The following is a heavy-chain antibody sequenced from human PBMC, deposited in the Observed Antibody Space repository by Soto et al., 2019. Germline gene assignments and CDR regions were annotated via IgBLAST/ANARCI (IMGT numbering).Heavy chain of an antibody. CDR3: ARGDTTDYSTATPADY. Sequence: GESLKISCSGSGYSFANFWIGWVRQMPGKGLEWMGIIYPSDSDTRYSPSFQGQVTISADKSISTAYLQWNSLKASDTAMYFCARGDTTDYSTATPADYWGQGTQVTVYS. J-gene: IGHJ4*02. CDR1: GYSFANFW. CDR2: IYPSDSDT. D-gene: IGHD3-22*01. V-gene: IGHV5-51*01.